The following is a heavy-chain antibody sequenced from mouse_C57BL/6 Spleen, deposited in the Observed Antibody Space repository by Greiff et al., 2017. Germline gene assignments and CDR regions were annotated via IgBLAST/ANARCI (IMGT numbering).Heavy chain of an antibody. Sequence: QVQLKESGPGLVQPSQSLSITCPVSGFSLTSYGVHWVRQSPGKGLEWLGVIWSGGSTDYNAAFISRLSISKDNSKSQVFFKMNSLQADDTAIYYCARRELGSSGAMDYWGQGTSVTVSA. CDR3: ARRELGSSGAMDY. D-gene: IGHD1-1*01. CDR2: IWSGGST. J-gene: IGHJ4*01. CDR1: GFSLTSYG. V-gene: IGHV2-2*01.